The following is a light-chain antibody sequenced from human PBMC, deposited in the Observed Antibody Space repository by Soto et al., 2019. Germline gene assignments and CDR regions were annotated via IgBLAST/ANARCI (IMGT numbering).Light chain of an antibody. Sequence: DIQMTQSPSTLSASVRDRVTITCRASQSISSWLAWYQQKPGKAPKLLIYDASSLESGVPSRFSGSGSGTEVTLTISSLQPDDFATYYCQQYNSYSPTFGQGTKVEIK. CDR3: QQYNSYSPT. V-gene: IGKV1-5*01. CDR1: QSISSW. J-gene: IGKJ1*01. CDR2: DAS.